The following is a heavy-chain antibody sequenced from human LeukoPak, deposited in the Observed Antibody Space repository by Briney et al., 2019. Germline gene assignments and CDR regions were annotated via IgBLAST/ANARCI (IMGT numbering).Heavy chain of an antibody. CDR3: ARDRLEILRYFDWLIYYYYYMDV. J-gene: IGHJ6*03. D-gene: IGHD3-9*01. V-gene: IGHV1-46*01. CDR1: GYRFTSYY. Sequence: ASVKVSCKTSGYRFTSYYMHWVRQAPGQGLEWMGIINPSGGSTSYAQKFQGRVTMTRDMSTSTVYMELSSLRSEDTAVYYCARDRLEILRYFDWLIYYYYYMDVWGKGTTVTVSS. CDR2: INPSGGST.